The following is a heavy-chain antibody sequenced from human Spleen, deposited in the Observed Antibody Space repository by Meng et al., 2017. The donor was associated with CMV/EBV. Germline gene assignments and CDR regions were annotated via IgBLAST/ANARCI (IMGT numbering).Heavy chain of an antibody. CDR1: GSCSGYY. D-gene: IGHD3-3*01. J-gene: IGHJ4*02. CDR2: INDSGST. CDR3: ARAQQFNDFWSGYYSDY. V-gene: IGHV4-34*01. Sequence: GSCSGYYWTWIRQPPGKGLEWIGEINDSGSTNFNPFLKGRITISVDTSKNQFSLKLSSVSAADTAVYFCARAQQFNDFWSGYYSDYWGQGTLVTVSS.